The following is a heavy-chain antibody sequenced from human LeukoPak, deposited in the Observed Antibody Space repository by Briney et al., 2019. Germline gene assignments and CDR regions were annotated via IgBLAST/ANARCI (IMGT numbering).Heavy chain of an antibody. D-gene: IGHD3-16*01. CDR1: GDSIRRAGYY. V-gene: IGHV4-31*03. Sequence: PSETLSLTCTVSGDSIRRAGYYWTWIRLRPGMGLEWIGYIHNNGNTYYNPSLGSRVTMSLDMSQNQFSLNLISLTADDTAVYFCARGSYFGDNYYEGTDHWGRGTLVIVYS. J-gene: IGHJ4*02. CDR2: IHNNGNT. CDR3: ARGSYFGDNYYEGTDH.